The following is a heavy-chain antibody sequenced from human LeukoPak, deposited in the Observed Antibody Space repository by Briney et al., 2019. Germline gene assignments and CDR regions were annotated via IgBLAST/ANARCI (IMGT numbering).Heavy chain of an antibody. V-gene: IGHV3-21*01. CDR2: ISSSSSYI. CDR1: GFTFSSYS. CDR3: ARADSSGTFDP. Sequence: GGSLRLSCAASGFTFSSYSMNWVRQAPGKGLEWVSSISSSSSYIYYADLVEGRFTISRDNAKNSLYLQMNSLRAEDTAVYYCARADSSGTFDPWGQGTLVTVSS. J-gene: IGHJ5*02. D-gene: IGHD3-22*01.